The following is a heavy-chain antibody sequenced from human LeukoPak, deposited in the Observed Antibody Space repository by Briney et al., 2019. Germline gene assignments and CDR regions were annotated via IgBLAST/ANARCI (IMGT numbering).Heavy chain of an antibody. J-gene: IGHJ5*02. CDR3: AGFCSGGSCYSDPDWFDP. CDR1: GASISSGAYY. CDR2: FYATGST. Sequence: SETLSLTCSVSGASISSGAYYWSWIRQPAGKGLEWIGRFYATGSTNYNPSLKSRVTISVDTSKNQFSLKLSSVTAADTAVYYCAGFCSGGSCYSDPDWFDPWGQGTLVTVSS. V-gene: IGHV4-61*02. D-gene: IGHD2-15*01.